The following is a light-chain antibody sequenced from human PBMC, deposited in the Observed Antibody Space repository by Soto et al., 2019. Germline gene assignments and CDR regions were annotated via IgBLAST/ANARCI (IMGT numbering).Light chain of an antibody. J-gene: IGKJ1*01. V-gene: IGKV3-15*01. CDR3: QQYTNWPRT. CDR1: QSVSGN. Sequence: EMVMTQSPATLSVSPGERATLSCRASQSVSGNLAWYQQQPGQAPRLLIYDASTRATGIPARFSGSGSGTEFTLTLSNLQSEDLAVYYYQQYTNWPRTFGQGTKVDIK. CDR2: DAS.